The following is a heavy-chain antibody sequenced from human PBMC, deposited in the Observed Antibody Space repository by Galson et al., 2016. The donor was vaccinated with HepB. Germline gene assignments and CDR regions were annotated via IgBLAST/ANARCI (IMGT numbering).Heavy chain of an antibody. V-gene: IGHV5-51*03. J-gene: IGHJ6*02. CDR1: GYSFTSYW. D-gene: IGHD6-13*01. CDR3: ASLSWGSYYYGLDV. CDR2: IHPANSET. Sequence: QSGAEVKKPGESLKISCKGSGYSFTSYWIGWVRQMPGKGLEWMGVIHPANSETRYSPTFQGQVTISADKSINTAYLQWSSLQASDTAMYYCASLSWGSYYYGLDVWGQGTTVTVSS.